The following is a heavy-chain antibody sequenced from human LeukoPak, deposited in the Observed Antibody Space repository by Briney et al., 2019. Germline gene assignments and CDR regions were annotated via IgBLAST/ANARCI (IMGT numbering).Heavy chain of an antibody. V-gene: IGHV3-30*18. CDR1: GFTFSSYG. CDR3: AKDERGYDYGDYH. D-gene: IGHD4-17*01. Sequence: PGGSLRLSCAASGFTFSSYGMHWVRQAPGKGLEWVAVISYDGSNKYYADSVKGRFTISRDNSKNTLYLQMNSLRAEDTAVYYCAKDERGYDYGDYHWGQGTLVTVSS. J-gene: IGHJ4*02. CDR2: ISYDGSNK.